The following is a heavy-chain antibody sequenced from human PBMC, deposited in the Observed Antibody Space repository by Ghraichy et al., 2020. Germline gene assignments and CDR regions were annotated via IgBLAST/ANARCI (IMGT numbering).Heavy chain of an antibody. CDR3: ARALAAGRITMTPPWSAAGRITMIAPDY. Sequence: ASVKVSCKASGYTFTSYAMHWVRQAPGQRLEWMGWINAGNGNTKYSQKFQGRVTITRDTSASTAYMELSSLRSEDTAVYYCARALAAGRITMTPPWSAAGRITMIAPDYWGQGTLVTVSS. V-gene: IGHV1-3*01. CDR1: GYTFTSYA. CDR2: INAGNGNT. D-gene: IGHD3-22*01. J-gene: IGHJ4*02.